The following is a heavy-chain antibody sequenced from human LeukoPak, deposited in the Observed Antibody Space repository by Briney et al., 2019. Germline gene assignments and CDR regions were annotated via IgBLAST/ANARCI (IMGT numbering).Heavy chain of an antibody. Sequence: GGSLRLSCAASGFTFSSYGMHWVRQAPGKGLEWVALIGYDGTNEYYADSVKGRFTISRDNSKNTLYLQMKSLRAEDTAVYYCARVSVVYGMDVWGRGTTVTVSS. CDR1: GFTFSSYG. J-gene: IGHJ6*02. CDR3: ARVSVVYGMDV. V-gene: IGHV3-33*01. CDR2: IGYDGTNE.